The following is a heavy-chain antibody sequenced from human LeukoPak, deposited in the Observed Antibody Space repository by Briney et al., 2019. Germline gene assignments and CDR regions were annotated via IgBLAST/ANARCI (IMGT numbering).Heavy chain of an antibody. V-gene: IGHV1-2*02. CDR1: GYTFIAYY. D-gene: IGHD6-19*01. J-gene: IGHJ4*03. CDR3: ARGVLRGSGSFDY. CDR2: INPNSGAT. Sequence: GASVKVSCKASGYTFIAYYIHWMRQAPGQGLEWMGWINPNSGATNYAQKFQGRITMTRDTSINTAYMELYSLNSDDTAVYFCARGVLRGSGSFDYRGQGSLVTVSS.